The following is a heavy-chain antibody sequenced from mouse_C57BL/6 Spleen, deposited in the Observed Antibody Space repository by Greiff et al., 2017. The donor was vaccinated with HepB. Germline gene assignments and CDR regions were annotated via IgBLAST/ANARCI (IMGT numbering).Heavy chain of an antibody. V-gene: IGHV1-26*01. Sequence: EVKLVESGPELVKPGASVKISCKASGYTFTDYYMNWVKQSHGKSLEWIGDINPNNGGTSYNQKFKGKATLTVDKSSSTAYMELRSLTSEDSAVYYCARRDDGYYDWYFDVWGTGTTVTVSS. J-gene: IGHJ1*03. D-gene: IGHD2-3*01. CDR2: INPNNGGT. CDR1: GYTFTDYY. CDR3: ARRDDGYYDWYFDV.